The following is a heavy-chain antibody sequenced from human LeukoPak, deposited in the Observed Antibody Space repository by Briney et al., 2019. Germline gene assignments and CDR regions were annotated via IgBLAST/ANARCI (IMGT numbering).Heavy chain of an antibody. Sequence: GGTLRLSCAASGFTFSSYGMSWVRQAPGKGLEWVSAISGSGGSTYYADSVKGRFTISRDNSKNTLYLQMNSLRAEDTAVYYCARGGAARPDFWGQGTLVTVSS. D-gene: IGHD6-6*01. CDR3: ARGGAARPDF. V-gene: IGHV3-23*01. CDR2: ISGSGGST. CDR1: GFTFSSYG. J-gene: IGHJ4*02.